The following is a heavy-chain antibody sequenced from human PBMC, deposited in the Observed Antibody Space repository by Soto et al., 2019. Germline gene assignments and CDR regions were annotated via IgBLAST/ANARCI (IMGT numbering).Heavy chain of an antibody. V-gene: IGHV4-59*01. CDR3: ASGELWGWFDP. J-gene: IGHJ5*02. Sequence: QVQLQESGPGLVKPSETLSLTCTVSGGSISSYYWSWIRQPPGKGLEWIGYIYYSGSTNYNPSLKSRVTISVDTSKNQFSLKLSSVTAADTAVYYCASGELWGWFDPWGQGTLVTVSS. CDR2: IYYSGST. CDR1: GGSISSYY. D-gene: IGHD3-10*01.